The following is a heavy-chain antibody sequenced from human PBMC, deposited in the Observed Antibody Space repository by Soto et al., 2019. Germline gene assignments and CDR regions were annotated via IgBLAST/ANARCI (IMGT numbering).Heavy chain of an antibody. CDR2: IYYSGST. V-gene: IGHV4-31*02. D-gene: IGHD3-9*01. CDR3: ARVRKTGYYNRYYFDY. CDR1: EGSIISGGYY. J-gene: IGHJ4*02. Sequence: SEPLRLSWTVSEGSIISGGYYWSWIRKHPGKGLEWIGYIYYSGSTYYNPSLKSRVTISVDTSKNQFSLKLSSVTAADTAVYYCARVRKTGYYNRYYFDYWGQGSLVTVSS.